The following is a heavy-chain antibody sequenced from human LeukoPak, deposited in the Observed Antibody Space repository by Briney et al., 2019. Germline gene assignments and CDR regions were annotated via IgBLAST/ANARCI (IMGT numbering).Heavy chain of an antibody. CDR2: INHSGST. D-gene: IGHD3-10*01. CDR3: ARLKRAYYYGSGSYYRPYYFDY. Sequence: SETLSLTCAVYGGSFSGYYWSWIRQPPGKGLEWIGEINHSGSTNYNPSLKSRVTISVDTSKNQFSLKLSSVTAADTAVYYCARLKRAYYYGSGSYYRPYYFDYWGQGTLVTVSS. J-gene: IGHJ4*02. V-gene: IGHV4-34*01. CDR1: GGSFSGYY.